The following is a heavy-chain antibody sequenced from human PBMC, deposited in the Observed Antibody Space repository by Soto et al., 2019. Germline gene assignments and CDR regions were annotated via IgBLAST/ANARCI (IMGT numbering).Heavy chain of an antibody. D-gene: IGHD3-10*01. CDR1: GYTFTGYY. V-gene: IGHV1-18*04. J-gene: IGHJ5*02. Sequence: ASVKVFCKASGYTFTGYYMHWVRQAPGQGLEWMGWISAYNGNTNYAQKLQGRVTMTTDTSTSTAYMELRGLRSDDTAVYYCARDRYYYGSGSYYISWFDPWGQGTLVTVSS. CDR2: ISAYNGNT. CDR3: ARDRYYYGSGSYYISWFDP.